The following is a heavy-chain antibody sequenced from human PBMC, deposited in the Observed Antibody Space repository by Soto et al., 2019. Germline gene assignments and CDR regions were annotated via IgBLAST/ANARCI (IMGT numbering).Heavy chain of an antibody. V-gene: IGHV3-23*01. D-gene: IGHD6-19*01. CDR3: SRRSSGWYFDY. J-gene: IGHJ4*02. CDR2: ISGSGDST. CDR1: GFTFSSYA. Sequence: EVQLLESGGGLVQPGGSLSLSCAASGFTFSSYAVSWVRQAPGKGLEWVSVISGSGDSTYYADSVKGRFTISRDNSKNTLDLQMNSLRAEDTAVYYCSRRSSGWYFDYWGEGTLVTVSS.